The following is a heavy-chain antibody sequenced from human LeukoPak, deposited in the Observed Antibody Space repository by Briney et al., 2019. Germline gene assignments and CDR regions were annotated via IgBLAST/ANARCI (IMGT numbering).Heavy chain of an antibody. Sequence: PSETLSLTCAVSGGSISSISYYWAWIRQPPGKGLEWVANIKQDGSEKYYVDSVKGRFTISRDNAKNSLYLQMSSLRAEDTAVYYCARGGYGDYVNWFGPWGQGTLVTVSS. CDR1: GGSISSISYY. J-gene: IGHJ5*02. CDR3: ARGGYGDYVNWFGP. V-gene: IGHV3-7*01. CDR2: IKQDGSEK. D-gene: IGHD4-17*01.